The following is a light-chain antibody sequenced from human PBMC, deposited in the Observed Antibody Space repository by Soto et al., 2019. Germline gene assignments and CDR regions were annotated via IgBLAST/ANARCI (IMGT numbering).Light chain of an antibody. V-gene: IGKV3-20*01. CDR2: AAS. Sequence: EIVLTQSPGTLSLSPGERATLSCRASRSLSSSYVVWYQQKPGQAPRLLIYAASRRATGIPDRFSGSGSATEYTLTISRLEPEDFAVYYCQQHGIFGQGTKLEIK. J-gene: IGKJ2*01. CDR1: RSLSSSY. CDR3: QQHGI.